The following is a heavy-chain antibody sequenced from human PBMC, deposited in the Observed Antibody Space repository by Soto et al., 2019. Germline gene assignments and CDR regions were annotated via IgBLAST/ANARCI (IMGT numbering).Heavy chain of an antibody. CDR1: GFTFSNYW. Sequence: PGGSLRLSCAASGFTFSNYWMHWVRQAPGKGLVWVSRIRYDGSASTYADSVKGRFAISRDNAKNTLYLQMNSLRAEDTAVYYCVRDLQLRFLDYWGQGTLVTVSS. CDR3: VRDLQLRFLDY. J-gene: IGHJ4*02. CDR2: IRYDGSAS. D-gene: IGHD4-17*01. V-gene: IGHV3-74*01.